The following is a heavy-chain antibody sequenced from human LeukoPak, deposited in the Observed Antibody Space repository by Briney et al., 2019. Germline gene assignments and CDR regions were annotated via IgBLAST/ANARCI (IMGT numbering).Heavy chain of an antibody. CDR1: GGSFSGYY. Sequence: SSETLSLTCAVYGGSFSGYYWSWIRQPPGKGLEWIGEINHSGSTNYNPSLKSRVTISVDTSKNQFSLKLSSVTAADTAVYYCARASFRAYSSSWYYFDYWGQGTLVTVSS. CDR3: ARASFRAYSSSWYYFDY. V-gene: IGHV4-34*01. CDR2: INHSGST. J-gene: IGHJ4*02. D-gene: IGHD6-13*01.